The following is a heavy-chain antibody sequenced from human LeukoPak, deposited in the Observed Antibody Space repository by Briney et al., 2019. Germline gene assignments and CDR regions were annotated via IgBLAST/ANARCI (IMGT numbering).Heavy chain of an antibody. V-gene: IGHV3-15*07. J-gene: IGHJ4*02. CDR2: IKSKVDGGTI. D-gene: IGHD7-27*01. CDR3: TKDPPLTGGVYSAY. Sequence: GGSLRLSCVVSGIIFSDAWMNWVRQAPGKGLEWVGRIKSKVDGGTIDYAAPVKGRFTISRDDSKNTLYLQMGSLKTEDTAVYYCTKDPPLTGGVYSAYWGQGTRVTVSS. CDR1: GIIFSDAW.